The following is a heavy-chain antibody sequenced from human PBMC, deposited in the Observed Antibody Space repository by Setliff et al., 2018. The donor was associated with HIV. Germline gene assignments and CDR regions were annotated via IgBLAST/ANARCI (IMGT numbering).Heavy chain of an antibody. CDR2: INHSGST. V-gene: IGHV4-34*01. D-gene: IGHD2-15*01. CDR3: ARARRAGSGPKYFQH. Sequence: SETLSLTCAVYGGSFSGYYWTWIRQPPGRGLEWIGEINHSGSTNYNPSLKSRVTMSVDKSKNQFSLRLSSVTAADTAVYYCARARRAGSGPKYFQHWGQGTQGTVS. CDR1: GGSFSGYY. J-gene: IGHJ1*01.